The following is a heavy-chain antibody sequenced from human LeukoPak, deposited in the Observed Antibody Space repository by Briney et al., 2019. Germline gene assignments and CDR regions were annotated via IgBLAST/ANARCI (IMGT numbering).Heavy chain of an antibody. CDR1: GFTFSSYA. J-gene: IGHJ4*02. CDR3: ARSYSGYGLFDY. V-gene: IGHV3-30-3*01. CDR2: ISCDGSNK. Sequence: GGSLRLSCAASGFTFSSYAMHWVRQAPGKGLEWVAVISCDGSNKYYADSVKGRFTISRDNSKNTLYLQMNSLRAEDTAVYYCARSYSGYGLFDYWGQGTLVTVSS. D-gene: IGHD5-12*01.